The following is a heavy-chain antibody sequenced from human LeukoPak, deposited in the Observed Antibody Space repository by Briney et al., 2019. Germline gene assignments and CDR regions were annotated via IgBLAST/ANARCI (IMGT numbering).Heavy chain of an antibody. Sequence: SETLSLTCTVSGGSISSYYWSWVRQPPGKGLEWIGYIYYSGSTNYNPSLKSRVTISVDTSKNQFSLKLSSVTAADTAVYYCARAISGSYSRAFDIWGQGTMVTVSS. CDR3: ARAISGSYSRAFDI. J-gene: IGHJ3*02. CDR2: IYYSGST. CDR1: GGSISSYY. D-gene: IGHD1-26*01. V-gene: IGHV4-59*01.